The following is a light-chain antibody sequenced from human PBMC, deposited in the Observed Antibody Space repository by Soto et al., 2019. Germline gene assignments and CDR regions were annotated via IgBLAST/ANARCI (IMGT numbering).Light chain of an antibody. Sequence: EIVMTQSPATLSVSPGERATLSCRASQSVSSNLAWYQQKPGQAPRLLIYGASTRATGIPARFSGSGSGTDFPLTISSLQSEDFAVYYCQQYNNWPPTFGQGTRLEMK. V-gene: IGKV3-15*01. CDR1: QSVSSN. J-gene: IGKJ5*01. CDR3: QQYNNWPPT. CDR2: GAS.